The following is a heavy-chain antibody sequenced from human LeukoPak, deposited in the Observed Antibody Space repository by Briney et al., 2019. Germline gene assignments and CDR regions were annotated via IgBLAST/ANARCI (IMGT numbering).Heavy chain of an antibody. CDR3: AKDNIAVAGGINYYYMDV. CDR2: IKQDRSEK. CDR1: GFTFSNYW. J-gene: IGHJ6*03. Sequence: GGSLRLSCAASGFTFSNYWMSWVRQAPGKGLEWVANIKQDRSEKYYVDSVKGRFTISRDNAKNSLYLQMNSLRAEDTAVYYCAKDNIAVAGGINYYYMDVWGKGTTVTISS. V-gene: IGHV3-7*01. D-gene: IGHD6-19*01.